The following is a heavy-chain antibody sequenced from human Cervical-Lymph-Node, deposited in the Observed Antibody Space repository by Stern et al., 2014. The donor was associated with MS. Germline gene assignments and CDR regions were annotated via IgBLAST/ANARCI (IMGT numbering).Heavy chain of an antibody. CDR3: ATDLWGSTNQDAYDM. J-gene: IGHJ3*02. D-gene: IGHD6-13*01. Sequence: QVQLVQSGAEVKKPGASVKVSCKVSVYSLTEFSIHWVRQPPGKGLEWMGGFDPEDGDRILAQKFQGRLTMTEDTSTDTAYMELSSLTSEDTAMYYCATDLWGSTNQDAYDMWGQGTMVTVSS. V-gene: IGHV1-24*01. CDR2: FDPEDGDR. CDR1: VYSLTEFS.